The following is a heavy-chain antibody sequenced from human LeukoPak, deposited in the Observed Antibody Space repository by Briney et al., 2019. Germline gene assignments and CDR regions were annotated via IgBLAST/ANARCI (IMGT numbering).Heavy chain of an antibody. V-gene: IGHV3-7*01. Sequence: PGGSLRLSCAASGFTFSSYWMNWLRQAPGKGLVGVANIKQYGSEKYYVDSVKGRFTISRDNAKNSLYLQMNSLRAEDTALYYCARDTPYDYWGQGTLVTVPS. CDR2: IKQYGSEK. J-gene: IGHJ4*02. CDR3: ARDTPYDY. CDR1: GFTFSSYW.